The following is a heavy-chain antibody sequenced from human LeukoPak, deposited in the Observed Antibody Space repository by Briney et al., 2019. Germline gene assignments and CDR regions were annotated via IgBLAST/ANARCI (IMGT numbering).Heavy chain of an antibody. J-gene: IGHJ5*02. V-gene: IGHV1-18*01. CDR3: ARDRAIAFFDP. Sequence: ASVKVSCKASGGTFSSYAISWVRQAPGQGLEWMGWISAYNGNTNYAQKLQGRVTMTTDTSTSTAYMELRSLRSDDTAVYYCARDRAIAFFDPWGQGTLVTVSS. D-gene: IGHD2-2*02. CDR2: ISAYNGNT. CDR1: GGTFSSYA.